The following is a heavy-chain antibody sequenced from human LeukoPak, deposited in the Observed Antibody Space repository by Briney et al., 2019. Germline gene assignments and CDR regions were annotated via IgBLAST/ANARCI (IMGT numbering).Heavy chain of an antibody. CDR1: GFTFSSYD. V-gene: IGHV3-13*01. Sequence: GGSLRVSCAASGFTFSSYDMHWVRQATGKGLECVSAIGTAGDTYYPGSVKGRFTISRENAKNSLYLQMNSLRAGDTAVYYCARGSYGGYYYGMDVWGQGTTVTVSS. J-gene: IGHJ6*02. D-gene: IGHD4-23*01. CDR2: IGTAGDT. CDR3: ARGSYGGYYYGMDV.